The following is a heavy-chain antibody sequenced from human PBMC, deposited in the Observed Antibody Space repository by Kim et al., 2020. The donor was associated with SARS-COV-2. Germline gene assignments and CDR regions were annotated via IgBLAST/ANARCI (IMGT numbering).Heavy chain of an antibody. D-gene: IGHD3-10*01. V-gene: IGHV3-74*01. CDR3: AREGRLLWFGELSGDYGMDV. J-gene: IGHJ6*02. Sequence: RLTISRDNAKNTLYLQMNSLRAEDTAVYYCAREGRLLWFGELSGDYGMDVWGQGTTVTVSS.